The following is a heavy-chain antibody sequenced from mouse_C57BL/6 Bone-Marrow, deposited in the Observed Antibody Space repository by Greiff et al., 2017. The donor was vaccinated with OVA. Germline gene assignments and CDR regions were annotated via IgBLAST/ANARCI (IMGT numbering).Heavy chain of an antibody. CDR1: GFTFSSYA. D-gene: IGHD2-4*01. Sequence: EVKLVESGEGLVKPGGSLKLSCAASGFTFSSYAMSWVRQTPEKRLEWVAYISSGGDYIYYADTVKGRFTISRDNAKNTLYLQMSSLKSEDTAMYDWTSGGGLRRYFDVWGKGTTVTVSA. CDR3: TSGGGLRRYFDV. V-gene: IGHV5-9-1*02. CDR2: ISSGGDYI. J-gene: IGHJ1*03.